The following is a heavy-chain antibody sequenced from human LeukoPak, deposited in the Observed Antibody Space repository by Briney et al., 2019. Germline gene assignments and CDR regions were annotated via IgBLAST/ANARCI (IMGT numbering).Heavy chain of an antibody. CDR3: AKGSLRYFDWSYFDY. D-gene: IGHD3-9*01. J-gene: IGHJ4*02. V-gene: IGHV3-30*02. Sequence: GGSLRLSCAASGFTFSSYGMHWIREAPGKGLEWVAFIRYDGSNKYYADSVKGRFTISRDNSKNTLYLQMNSLRAEDTAVYYCAKGSLRYFDWSYFDYWGQGTLVTVSS. CDR2: IRYDGSNK. CDR1: GFTFSSYG.